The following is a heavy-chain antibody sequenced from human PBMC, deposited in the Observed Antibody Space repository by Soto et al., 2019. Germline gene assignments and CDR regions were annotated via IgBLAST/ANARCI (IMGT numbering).Heavy chain of an antibody. CDR3: ARQRNSVVTQAYFDV. CDR1: GDSISSRSYY. J-gene: IGHJ6*02. Sequence: SETLSLTCTVTGDSISSRSYYWGRIRQPPGKGLEWIGSIYYSGSTYNNPSLRSRVSMSIDTSKDQFSLKLKSVTAADTALYFCARQRNSVVTQAYFDVWGQGSMVPVYS. D-gene: IGHD2-21*02. CDR2: IYYSGST. V-gene: IGHV4-39*01.